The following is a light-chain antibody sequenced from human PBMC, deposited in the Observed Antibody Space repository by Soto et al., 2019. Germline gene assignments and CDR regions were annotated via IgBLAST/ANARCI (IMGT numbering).Light chain of an antibody. J-gene: IGLJ2*01. CDR3: QSYDSSLSGV. V-gene: IGLV1-40*01. Sequence: QSVLTQPPSVSGAPGQRVTISCTGSSSNIGAGYDVHWYQHLPGTAPKLLIYGNTNRPSGVPDRFSGSKSGTSASLAITGLQGEDEGDYYCQSYDSSLSGVFGGGTQLTVL. CDR1: SSNIGAGYD. CDR2: GNT.